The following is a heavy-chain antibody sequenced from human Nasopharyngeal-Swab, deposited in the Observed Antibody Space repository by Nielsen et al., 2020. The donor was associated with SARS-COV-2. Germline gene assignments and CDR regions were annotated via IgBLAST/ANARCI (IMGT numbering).Heavy chain of an antibody. CDR3: ARVMEMATILVGYYSYMDV. CDR2: ISAYNGNT. Sequence: ASVKVSCKASGYTFTSYGISWVRQAPGQGLEWMGWISAYNGNTNYAQKLQGRVTMTTDTSTSIAYMELRSLRSDDTAVYYCARVMEMATILVGYYSYMDVWGKGTTVTVSS. CDR1: GYTFTSYG. J-gene: IGHJ6*03. V-gene: IGHV1-18*01. D-gene: IGHD5-24*01.